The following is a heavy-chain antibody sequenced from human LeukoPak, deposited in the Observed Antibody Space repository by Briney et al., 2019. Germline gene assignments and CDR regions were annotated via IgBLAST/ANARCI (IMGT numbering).Heavy chain of an antibody. V-gene: IGHV3-74*01. D-gene: IGHD2-8*01. CDR1: GLTFSSDC. CDR3: AREDCTIGAVCSSLLDH. CDR2: INSDASTI. J-gene: IGHJ4*02. Sequence: GGSLRLSCAASGLTFSSDCMHWVRQVPGKGLVWVSRINSDASTINYADSVKGRFTISRDNAKNTLYLQMNNLRAEDTAVYYCAREDCTIGAVCSSLLDHWGRGTLVTVSS.